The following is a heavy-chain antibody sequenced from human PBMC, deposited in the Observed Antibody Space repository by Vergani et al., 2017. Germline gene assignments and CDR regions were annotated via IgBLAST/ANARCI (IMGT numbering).Heavy chain of an antibody. J-gene: IGHJ4*02. Sequence: EVQLVESGGGLVQPGGSLRLSCAASGFTFSSYWMHWVRQAPGKGLVWVSRINSDGSSTSYADSVKGRFTISRDNAKNSLYLQMNSLRAEDTAVYYCARGLPYYYDSSGYSDYGGQGTLVTVSS. CDR3: ARGLPYYYDSSGYSDY. V-gene: IGHV3-74*02. CDR1: GFTFSSYW. CDR2: INSDGSST. D-gene: IGHD3-22*01.